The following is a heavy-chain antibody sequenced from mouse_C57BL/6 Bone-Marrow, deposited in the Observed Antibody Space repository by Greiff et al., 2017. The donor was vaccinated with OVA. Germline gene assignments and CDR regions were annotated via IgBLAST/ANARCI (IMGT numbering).Heavy chain of an antibody. CDR3: ARPFPCGFAY. CDR1: GYTFTDYN. V-gene: IGHV1-22*01. J-gene: IGHJ3*01. Sequence: VHVKQSGPELVKPGASVKMSCKASGYTFTDYNMHWVKQSHGKSLEWIGYINPNNGGTSYNQKFKGKATLTVNKSSSTAYMELRSLTSEDSAVYYCARPFPCGFAYWGQGTLVTVSA. CDR2: INPNNGGT.